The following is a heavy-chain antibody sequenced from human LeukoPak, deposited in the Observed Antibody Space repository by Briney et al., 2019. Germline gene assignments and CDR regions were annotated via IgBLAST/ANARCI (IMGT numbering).Heavy chain of an antibody. CDR1: GFTFSGSA. CDR3: TSPSVEMATIHYYYYDMDV. Sequence: GGSLRLSCAASGFTFSGSAMHWVRQASGKGLEWVGRIRSKANSYATAYAASVKGRFTISRDDPKNTAYLQMNSLKTEDTAVYYCTSPSVEMATIHYYYYDMDVWGQGTTVTVSS. J-gene: IGHJ6*02. D-gene: IGHD5-24*01. V-gene: IGHV3-73*01. CDR2: IRSKANSYAT.